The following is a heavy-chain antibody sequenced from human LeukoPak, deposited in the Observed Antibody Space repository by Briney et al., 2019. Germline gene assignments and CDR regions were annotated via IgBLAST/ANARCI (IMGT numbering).Heavy chain of an antibody. CDR1: GFTFSWYN. D-gene: IGHD2-2*02. CDR2: ISSSSSGI. V-gene: IGHV3-48*02. CDR3: ATGHCTRSSCYR. J-gene: IGHJ4*02. Sequence: PGGSLRLSCAASGFTFSWYNMNWVRQAPGKGLEWVSYISSSSSGIYYADSVKGRFTISRDNDKNSLYLQMNSLRDEDTAVYYCATGHCTRSSCYRWGQGILVTVSS.